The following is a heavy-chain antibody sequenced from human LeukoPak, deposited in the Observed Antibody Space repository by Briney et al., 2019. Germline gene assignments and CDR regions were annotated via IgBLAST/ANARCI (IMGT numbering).Heavy chain of an antibody. D-gene: IGHD1-26*01. CDR3: ALLGEAWREFDP. J-gene: IGHJ5*02. CDR2: ISYDGSNK. Sequence: SCKASGGTFSSYAMHWVRQAPGKGLEWVAVISYDGSNKYYADSVKGRFTISRDNSKNTLYLQMNSLRAEDTAVYYCALLGEAWREFDPWGQGTLVTVSS. CDR1: GGTFSSYA. V-gene: IGHV3-30-3*01.